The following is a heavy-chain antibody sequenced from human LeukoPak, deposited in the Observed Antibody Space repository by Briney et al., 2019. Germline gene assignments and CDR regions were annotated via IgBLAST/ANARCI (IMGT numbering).Heavy chain of an antibody. CDR3: ARDSSGPLY. CDR1: GFTFSSYE. D-gene: IGHD6-19*01. J-gene: IGHJ4*02. Sequence: GGSLRLSCAASGFTFSSYEMNWVRQAPGKGLEWVSVIYSGGGTYYADSVKGRFTISRDNSKNTLYLQMNSLRAEDTAVYYCARDSSGPLYWGQGTLVTVSS. CDR2: IYSGGGT. V-gene: IGHV3-66*01.